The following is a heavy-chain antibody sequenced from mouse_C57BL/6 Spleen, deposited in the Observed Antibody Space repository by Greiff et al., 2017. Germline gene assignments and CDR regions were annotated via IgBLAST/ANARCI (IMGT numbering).Heavy chain of an antibody. Sequence: EVKVEESGGGLVQPGGSMKLSCVASGFTFSNYWMNWVRQSPEKGLEWVAQIRLKSDNYATHYAESVKGRFTISRDDSKSSVYLQMNNLRAEDTGIYYCTGPLYYYGSSPYWYFDVWGTGTTVTVSS. CDR1: GFTFSNYW. CDR3: TGPLYYYGSSPYWYFDV. D-gene: IGHD1-1*01. CDR2: IRLKSDNYAT. V-gene: IGHV6-3*01. J-gene: IGHJ1*03.